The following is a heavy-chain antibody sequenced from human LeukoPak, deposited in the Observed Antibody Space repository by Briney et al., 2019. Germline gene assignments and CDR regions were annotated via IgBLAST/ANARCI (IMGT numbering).Heavy chain of an antibody. D-gene: IGHD2-2*01. CDR3: AGGRYCSSTSCPWANWFDP. Sequence: GASVKVSCKASGYTFTSYDINWVRQATGQGLEWMGWMNPNSGNTGYAQKFQGRVTITRNTSISTAYMELSSLRSEDTAVYYCAGGRYCSSTSCPWANWFDPWGQGTLVTVSS. V-gene: IGHV1-8*03. CDR1: GYTFTSYD. CDR2: MNPNSGNT. J-gene: IGHJ5*02.